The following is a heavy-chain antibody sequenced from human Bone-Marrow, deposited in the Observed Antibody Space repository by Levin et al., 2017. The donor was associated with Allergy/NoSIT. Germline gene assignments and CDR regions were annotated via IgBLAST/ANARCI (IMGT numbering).Heavy chain of an antibody. CDR2: IKTNADGGTI. D-gene: IGHD3-3*01. Sequence: MPGGSLRLSCAASGFTFTNAWMNWVRQAPGKGLEWVGLIKTNADGGTIDYAAPVKDRFTISRDDSHSTLYLHMNSLKSEDTAVYYCTSGDFDVWSGYYSFEYWGQGALVTVSS. CDR3: TSGDFDVWSGYYSFEY. V-gene: IGHV3-15*01. CDR1: GFTFTNAW. J-gene: IGHJ4*02.